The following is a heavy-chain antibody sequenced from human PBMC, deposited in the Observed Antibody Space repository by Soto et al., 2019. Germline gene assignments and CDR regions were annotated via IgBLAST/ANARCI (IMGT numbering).Heavy chain of an antibody. V-gene: IGHV3-48*01. CDR2: ISSGSSPI. J-gene: IGHJ6*02. CDR1: GFTFSTYS. CDR3: ARGASYGMDV. Sequence: GGSLRLSCAASGFTFSTYSMNWVRQAPGKGLEWVSYISSGSSPIYYADSVKGRFTVSRDNAKNSLYLQMNSLRAEDTAVYYCARGASYGMDVWGQGTTVTVSS.